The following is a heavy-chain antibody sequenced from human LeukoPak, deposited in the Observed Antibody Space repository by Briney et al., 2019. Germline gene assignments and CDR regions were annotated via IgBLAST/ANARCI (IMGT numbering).Heavy chain of an antibody. CDR1: GGSFSGYY. CDR3: ARGPSGYDSSGYYPTALDY. Sequence: SETLSLTCAVYGGSFSGYYWSWIRQPPGKGLEWIGEINHSGSTNYNPSLKSRVTISVDTSKNQFSLKLSSVTAADTAVYYCARGPSGYDSSGYYPTALDYWGQGTLVTVSS. CDR2: INHSGST. D-gene: IGHD3-22*01. V-gene: IGHV4-34*01. J-gene: IGHJ4*02.